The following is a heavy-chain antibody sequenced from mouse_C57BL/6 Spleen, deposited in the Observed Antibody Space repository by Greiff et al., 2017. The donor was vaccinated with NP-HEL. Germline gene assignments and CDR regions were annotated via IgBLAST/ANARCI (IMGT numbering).Heavy chain of an antibody. CDR2: INPSSGYT. CDR1: GYTFTSYW. V-gene: IGHV1-7*01. D-gene: IGHD2-5*01. J-gene: IGHJ3*01. Sequence: VQLQQSGAELAKPGASVQLSCKASGYTFTSYWLPWVKQRPGQGLEWIGYINPSSGYTKYNQKFKDKATLTADKSSSTAYMQLSSLTYEDSAVYYCASSYYSNPWFAYWGQGTLVTVSA. CDR3: ASSYYSNPWFAY.